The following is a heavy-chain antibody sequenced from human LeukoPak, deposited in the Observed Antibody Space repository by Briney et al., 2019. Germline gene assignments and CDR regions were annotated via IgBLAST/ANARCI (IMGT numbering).Heavy chain of an antibody. CDR1: GFTFSSYA. CDR2: ISYDGSNK. CDR3: ARDQGFEIAARLLFDY. D-gene: IGHD6-6*01. Sequence: HTGGSLRLSCAASGFTFSSYAMHWVRQAPGKGLEWVAVISYDGSNKYYADSVKGRFTISRDNSKNTLYLQMNSLRAEDTAVYYCARDQGFEIAARLLFDYWGQGTLVTVSS. V-gene: IGHV3-30*01. J-gene: IGHJ4*02.